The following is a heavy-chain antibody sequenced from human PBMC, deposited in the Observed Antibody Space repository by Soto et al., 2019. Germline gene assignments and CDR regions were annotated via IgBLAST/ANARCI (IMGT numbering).Heavy chain of an antibody. CDR1: GFTFSSYS. D-gene: IGHD2-2*02. J-gene: IGHJ6*02. CDR3: ASGSVLVPAAIPGGDYYGMDV. Sequence: LRLSCAASGFTFSSYSMNWVRQAPGKGLEWVSSISSSSSYIYYADSVKGRFTISRDNAKNSLYLQMNSLRAEDTAVYYCASGSVLVPAAIPGGDYYGMDVWGQGTTVTVSS. CDR2: ISSSSSYI. V-gene: IGHV3-21*01.